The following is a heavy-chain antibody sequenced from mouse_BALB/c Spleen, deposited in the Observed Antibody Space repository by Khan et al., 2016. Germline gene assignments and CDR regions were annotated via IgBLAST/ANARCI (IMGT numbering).Heavy chain of an antibody. J-gene: IGHJ4*01. V-gene: IGHV1S136*01. CDR1: GYTFTSYV. CDR3: ARELRFSAMDY. D-gene: IGHD1-1*01. CDR2: INPYNDGT. Sequence: VQLKESGPELVKPGASVKMSCKASGYTFTSYVMHWVKQKPGQGLEWIGYINPYNDGTKYNDKSKGKATLTSDKSSSTAYMKLSSLTSEDSAVYYCARELRFSAMDYWGQGTSVTVSS.